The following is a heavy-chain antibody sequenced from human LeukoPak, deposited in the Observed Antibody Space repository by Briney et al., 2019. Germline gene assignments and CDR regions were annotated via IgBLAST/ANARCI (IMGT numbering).Heavy chain of an antibody. CDR3: AKDFQISGWYLGYYYYGMDV. J-gene: IGHJ6*02. CDR2: ISYDGSNK. V-gene: IGHV3-30-3*01. CDR1: GFTFSSYA. D-gene: IGHD6-19*01. Sequence: LPGGSLRLSCAASGFTFSSYAMHWVRQAPGKGLEWVAVISYDGSNKYYADSVKGRFTTSRDNSKNTLYLQMNSLRAEDTAVYYCAKDFQISGWYLGYYYYGMDVWGQGTTVTVSS.